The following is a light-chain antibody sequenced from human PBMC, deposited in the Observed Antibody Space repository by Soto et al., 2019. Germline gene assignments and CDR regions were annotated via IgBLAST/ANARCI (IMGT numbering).Light chain of an antibody. V-gene: IGLV2-14*02. CDR1: SSDVGSFDI. CDR2: DVT. Sequence: QSALTQPASVSGSPGQSIAISCTGTSSDVGSFDIVSWYQQHPGKVPKLIIYDVTVRPSGVSDRFSGSKSGNTASLTISGLKAEDEADYYCTSYTTSGTHVFGTGTKLTVL. J-gene: IGLJ1*01. CDR3: TSYTTSGTHV.